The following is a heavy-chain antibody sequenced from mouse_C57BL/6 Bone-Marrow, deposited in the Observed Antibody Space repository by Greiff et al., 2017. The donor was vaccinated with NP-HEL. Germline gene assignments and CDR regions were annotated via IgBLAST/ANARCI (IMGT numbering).Heavy chain of an antibody. CDR2: INPNNGGT. D-gene: IGHD2-5*01. Sequence: EVQLQQSGPELVKPGASVKISCKASGYTFTDYYMNWVKQSHGKSLEWIGDINPNNGGTSYNQKFKGKATLTVDKSSSTAYMELRSLTSEDSAVYYCARRYSIDAMDYWGQGTSVTVSS. V-gene: IGHV1-26*01. J-gene: IGHJ4*01. CDR3: ARRYSIDAMDY. CDR1: GYTFTDYY.